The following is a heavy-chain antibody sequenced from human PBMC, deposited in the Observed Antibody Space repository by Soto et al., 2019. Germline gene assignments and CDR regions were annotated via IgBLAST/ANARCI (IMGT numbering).Heavy chain of an antibody. D-gene: IGHD2-2*01. CDR2: IYYSGST. V-gene: IGHV4-59*08. J-gene: IGHJ5*02. CDR3: ARQFLVVVPAAIFEGWFDP. CDR1: GGSISSYY. Sequence: SETLSLTCTVSGGSISSYYWSWIRQPPGKGLEWIGYIYYSGSTNYNPSLKSRVTISVDTSKNQFSLKLSSVTAADTAVYYCARQFLVVVPAAIFEGWFDPWGQGTLVTSPQ.